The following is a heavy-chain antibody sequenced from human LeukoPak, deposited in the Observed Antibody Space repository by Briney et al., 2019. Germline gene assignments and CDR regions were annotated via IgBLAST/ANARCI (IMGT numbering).Heavy chain of an antibody. CDR1: GYSISSGYF. CDR3: ARAGIYYDILTGQRGNWFDP. CDR2: INHSGST. Sequence: SETLSLTCTVSGYSISSGYFWGWIRQPPGKGLEWIGEINHSGSTNYNPSLKSRVTISVDTSKNQFSLKLSSVTAADTAVYYCARAGIYYDILTGQRGNWFDPWGQGTLVTVSS. D-gene: IGHD3-9*01. V-gene: IGHV4-38-2*02. J-gene: IGHJ5*02.